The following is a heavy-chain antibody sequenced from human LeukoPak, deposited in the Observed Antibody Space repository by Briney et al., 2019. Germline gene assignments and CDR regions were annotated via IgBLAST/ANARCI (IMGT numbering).Heavy chain of an antibody. CDR3: AKDRASHDAFDI. CDR1: GFTFSSYT. D-gene: IGHD3-16*01. V-gene: IGHV3-23*01. CDR2: ITTSDGNT. J-gene: IGHJ3*02. Sequence: GGSLRLSCAASGFTFSSYTMSWVRQAPGKGLEWVSTITTSDGNTYYADSVKGRFTVSRDNSKNTLFLQMNSLRAEDTAVYYCAKDRASHDAFDIWGQGTMVIVSS.